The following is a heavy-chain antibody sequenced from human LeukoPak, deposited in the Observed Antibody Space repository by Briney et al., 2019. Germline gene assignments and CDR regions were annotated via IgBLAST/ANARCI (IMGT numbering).Heavy chain of an antibody. CDR2: ISAYNGNT. Sequence: ASVKVSCKASGYTFTSYGITWVRQAPGQGLEWMGWISAYNGNTNYAQKLQGRVTMTTDTSTTTAYMELRSLRSGDTAVYYCARDGYLGYFQHWGQGTLVTVSS. CDR1: GYTFTSYG. CDR3: ARDGYLGYFQH. D-gene: IGHD5-12*01. J-gene: IGHJ1*01. V-gene: IGHV1-18*01.